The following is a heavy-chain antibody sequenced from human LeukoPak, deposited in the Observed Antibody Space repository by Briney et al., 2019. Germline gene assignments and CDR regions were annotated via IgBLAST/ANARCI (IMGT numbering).Heavy chain of an antibody. D-gene: IGHD2-15*01. CDR1: GYTFTSYD. CDR2: MNPNSGNT. J-gene: IGHJ5*02. Sequence: GASVKVSCKASGYTFTSYDINWVRQATGQGLEWMGWMNPNSGNTGYAQKFQGRVTITRNTSISTAYMELSSLRSEDTAVYYCARRYCSGGSCYFSSNWFDPWGQGTLVTVSS. CDR3: ARRYCSGGSCYFSSNWFDP. V-gene: IGHV1-8*03.